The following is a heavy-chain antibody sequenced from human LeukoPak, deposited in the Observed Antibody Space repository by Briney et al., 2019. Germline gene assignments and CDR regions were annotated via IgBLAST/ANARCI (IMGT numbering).Heavy chain of an antibody. CDR1: GFTVSSNY. D-gene: IGHD6-25*01. Sequence: GGSLRLSCAASGFTVSSNYMSWVRQAPGKGLEWVSAITYSGFNIKYADSVKGRFTISRDNSKNTLYLQMNSLRAEDTAVYYCARDRADWNFDLWGRGTLVTVSS. J-gene: IGHJ2*01. V-gene: IGHV3-53*01. CDR3: ARDRADWNFDL. CDR2: ITYSGFNI.